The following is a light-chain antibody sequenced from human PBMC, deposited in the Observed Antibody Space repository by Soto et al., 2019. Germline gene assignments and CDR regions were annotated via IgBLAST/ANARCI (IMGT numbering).Light chain of an antibody. CDR3: QSFDTNLRGSV. Sequence: QSVLTQPPSVSGAPGQRVTISCSGTSSNIGAGYDGHWYHQLPGTAPKLLIFGNNNRPSGVPARFSASRSGTSASLAITGLQAEDEADYYCQSFDTNLRGSVCGGGTKLPVL. CDR1: SSNIGAGYD. V-gene: IGLV1-40*01. J-gene: IGLJ3*02. CDR2: GNN.